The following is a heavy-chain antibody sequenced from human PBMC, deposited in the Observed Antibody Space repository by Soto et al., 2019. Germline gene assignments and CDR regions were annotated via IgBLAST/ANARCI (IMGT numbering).Heavy chain of an antibody. CDR1: GFTFSSYG. Sequence: PXGSLRLSCSAAGFTFSSYGMHGVLQAPGKGLEWVAVISYDGSNKYYADSVKGRFTISRDNSKNTLYLQMNSLRAEDTAVYYCAKDIRIQLWFDWFDLWGQGTLVTVSS. CDR2: ISYDGSNK. V-gene: IGHV3-30*18. CDR3: AKDIRIQLWFDWFDL. D-gene: IGHD5-18*01. J-gene: IGHJ5*02.